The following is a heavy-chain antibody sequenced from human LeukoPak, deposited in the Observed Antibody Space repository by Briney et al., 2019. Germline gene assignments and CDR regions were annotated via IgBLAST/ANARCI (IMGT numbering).Heavy chain of an antibody. D-gene: IGHD3-10*01. V-gene: IGHV3-66*01. CDR3: ARAGPESYSPV. CDR2: IYSSGST. Sequence: PGGSLRLSCAASGFTVSSNYMSWVRQAPGKGLEWVSVIYSSGSTYYADSVKGRFTISRDNSKNTLYLQMNSLRAEDTAVYYCARAGPESYSPVWGQGTLVTVSS. J-gene: IGHJ4*02. CDR1: GFTVSSNY.